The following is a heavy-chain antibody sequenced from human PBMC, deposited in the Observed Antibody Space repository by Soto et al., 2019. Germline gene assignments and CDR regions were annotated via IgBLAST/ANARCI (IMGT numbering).Heavy chain of an antibody. Sequence: QVQLVESGGGVVQPGRSLRLSCAASGFTFSSYGMHWVRQAPGKGLEWVAVISYDGSNKYYADSVKGRFTISRDNSKNTLYLQMNSLRAEDTAVYYCAKDATSYYYDSSGYYFSPDYWGQGTLVTVSS. V-gene: IGHV3-30*18. CDR3: AKDATSYYYDSSGYYFSPDY. J-gene: IGHJ4*02. D-gene: IGHD3-22*01. CDR2: ISYDGSNK. CDR1: GFTFSSYG.